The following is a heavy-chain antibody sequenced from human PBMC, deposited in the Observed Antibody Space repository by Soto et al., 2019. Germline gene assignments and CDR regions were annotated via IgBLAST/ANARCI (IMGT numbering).Heavy chain of an antibody. J-gene: IGHJ4*02. CDR3: ANGVPGIFVAATLPIDY. CDR2: INGDGSST. D-gene: IGHD2-15*01. Sequence: SLRLSCAASGITFSSYWMHWVRQAPGKGLVWVSRINGDGSSTCYADSVNGRFTISRDNAKNTLYLQMNSLRAEDTAVYYCANGVPGIFVAATLPIDYWGQGTLVTVSS. CDR1: GITFSSYW. V-gene: IGHV3-74*01.